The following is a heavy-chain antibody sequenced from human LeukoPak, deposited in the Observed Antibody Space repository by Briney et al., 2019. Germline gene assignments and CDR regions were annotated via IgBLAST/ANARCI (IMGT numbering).Heavy chain of an antibody. V-gene: IGHV3-30*01. D-gene: IGHD2-2*01. J-gene: IGHJ4*02. CDR3: TRDRGAMNDFDY. Sequence: PGGSLRLSCTDSGFSLSSYAMHWVRQSPGKGLEWVAVTSNHGNDGFYADSVKGRFTISRDNSKKTLYLQMDSLRPEDTGVYYCTRDRGAMNDFDYWGQGTLVTVSS. CDR2: TSNHGNDG. CDR1: GFSLSSYA.